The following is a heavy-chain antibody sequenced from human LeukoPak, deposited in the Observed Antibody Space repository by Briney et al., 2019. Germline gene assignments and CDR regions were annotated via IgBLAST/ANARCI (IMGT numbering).Heavy chain of an antibody. J-gene: IGHJ4*02. CDR2: ISDNAYTT. Sequence: GGSLRLSCAASGFTFSTYAMSWVRQAPGKGLEWVSNISDNAYTTYYADSVRGRFTISRDNSKNTLYLQMIGLRAEDTAIYFCAKYYYDSSGYYDAAPLDSWGQGTLVTVFS. D-gene: IGHD3-22*01. CDR3: AKYYYDSSGYYDAAPLDS. V-gene: IGHV3-23*01. CDR1: GFTFSTYA.